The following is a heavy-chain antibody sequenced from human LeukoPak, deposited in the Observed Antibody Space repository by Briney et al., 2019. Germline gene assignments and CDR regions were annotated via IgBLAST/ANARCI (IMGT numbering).Heavy chain of an antibody. CDR2: INPSGGST. Sequence: ASVKVSCKAFGHSLTSYSMHWVRQAPGQGLEWMGIINPSGGSTSYAQKFQGRVTITADKSTSTAYMELSSLRSEDTAVYYCARYCSGGSCPFDPWGQGTLVTVSS. CDR1: GHSLTSYS. CDR3: ARYCSGGSCPFDP. D-gene: IGHD2-15*01. V-gene: IGHV1-46*01. J-gene: IGHJ5*02.